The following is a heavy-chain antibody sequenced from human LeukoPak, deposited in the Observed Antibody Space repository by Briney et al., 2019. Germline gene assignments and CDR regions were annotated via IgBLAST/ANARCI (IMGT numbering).Heavy chain of an antibody. D-gene: IGHD2-2*01. CDR2: IKQDGSEK. CDR3: ARLTVPAALRRTHYYYYGMDV. V-gene: IGHV3-7*01. CDR1: GLTFSSYW. J-gene: IGHJ6*02. Sequence: PGGSLRLSCAASGLTFSSYWMSWVRQAPGKGLEWVANIKQDGSEKYYVDSVKGRFTISRDNAKNSLYLQMNSLRAEDTAVYYCARLTVPAALRRTHYYYYGMDVWGQGITVTVSS.